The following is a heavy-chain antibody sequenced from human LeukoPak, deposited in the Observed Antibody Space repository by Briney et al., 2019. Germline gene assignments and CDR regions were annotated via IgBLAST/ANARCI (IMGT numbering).Heavy chain of an antibody. Sequence: SETLSLTCTVSGGSISSGDYWGWIRQPPGKGLEWIGSIYHSGSTYSNPSLKTRVTISVDTSKNQYTLKLSSVTAADTAVYYCARARRETADYWGQGTLVTVSS. CDR3: ARARRETADY. CDR1: GGSISSGDY. J-gene: IGHJ4*02. D-gene: IGHD5-24*01. V-gene: IGHV4-38-2*02. CDR2: IYHSGST.